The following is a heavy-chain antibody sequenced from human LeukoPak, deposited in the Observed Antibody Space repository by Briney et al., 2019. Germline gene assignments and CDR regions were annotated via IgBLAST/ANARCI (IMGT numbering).Heavy chain of an antibody. CDR3: ASLYIYGDFGRLDAFDI. J-gene: IGHJ3*02. V-gene: IGHV3-23*01. Sequence: GGSLRLSCAVSGFTFSRFAMSWVRQAPGKGLEWVSSISNSGDKTFHADSVKGRFTISRDNSKNTLYLLMNSQRAEDAAVYYCASLYIYGDFGRLDAFDIWGQGTMVTVS. D-gene: IGHD4-17*01. CDR2: ISNSGDKT. CDR1: GFTFSRFA.